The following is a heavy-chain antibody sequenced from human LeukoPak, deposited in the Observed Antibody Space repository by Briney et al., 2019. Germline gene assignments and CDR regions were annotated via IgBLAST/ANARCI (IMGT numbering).Heavy chain of an antibody. CDR3: ARRRGRGAARRGIDY. J-gene: IGHJ4*02. Sequence: SETLSLTCAVYGGSFSGYYWSWIRQPPGKGLEWIGEINHSGSTNYNPSLKSRVTISVDTSKNQSSLKLSSVTAADTAVYYCARRRGRGAARRGIDYWGQGTLVTVSS. V-gene: IGHV4-34*01. CDR1: GGSFSGYY. D-gene: IGHD6-6*01. CDR2: INHSGST.